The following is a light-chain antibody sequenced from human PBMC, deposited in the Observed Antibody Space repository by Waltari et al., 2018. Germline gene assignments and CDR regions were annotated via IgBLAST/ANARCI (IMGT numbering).Light chain of an antibody. V-gene: IGKV3-11*01. CDR2: DAF. Sequence: EIVLTQSPATLSLSPGERATLSCRASQSVSTYLVWYQQKPGQAPRLLIYDAFNRATGIPARFSSSGFVTDVNLTISSLEPEDFAVYYGQQRSNWPFSTFGQGTRLEIK. CDR1: QSVSTY. J-gene: IGKJ5*01. CDR3: QQRSNWPFST.